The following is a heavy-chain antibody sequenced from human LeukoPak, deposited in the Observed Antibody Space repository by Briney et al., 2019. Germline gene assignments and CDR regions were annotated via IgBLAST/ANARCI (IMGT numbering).Heavy chain of an antibody. J-gene: IGHJ3*01. V-gene: IGHV4-59*01. CDR1: GGSISTYY. D-gene: IGHD6-19*01. CDR2: IYYSGST. CDR3: ARESSSVAAFDV. Sequence: PSGTLSLTCTVSGGSISTYYWSWIRQPPGKGLEWIGYIYYSGSTNYNPSLKSRVTILLDGSKNQFSLNLSSVTAADTAVYYCARESSSVAAFDVWGQGTMVTVSS.